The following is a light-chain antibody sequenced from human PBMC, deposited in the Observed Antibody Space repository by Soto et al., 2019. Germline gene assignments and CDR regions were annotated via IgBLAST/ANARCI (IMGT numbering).Light chain of an antibody. CDR3: QQRSSWPLT. CDR2: DAS. Sequence: EIVLTQSPGTLSLSPGERATLSCRASQHVSNSFLAWYQQKPGQAPRLLIYDASNRATGIPARFSGSGSGTDFTLTISSLEPEDFAVYYCQQRSSWPLTFGGGTKVDIK. V-gene: IGKV3D-20*02. CDR1: QHVSNSF. J-gene: IGKJ4*01.